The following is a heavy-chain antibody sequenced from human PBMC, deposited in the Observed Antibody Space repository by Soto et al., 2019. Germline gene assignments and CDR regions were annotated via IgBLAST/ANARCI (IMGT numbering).Heavy chain of an antibody. CDR1: GFSLSTRGVG. J-gene: IGHJ5*02. D-gene: IGHD4-17*01. CDR2: IYWDGDK. V-gene: IGHV2-5*02. CDR3: AHRRGYDYGDATAYFDP. Sequence: QITLKESGPTLVKPTQTLTLTCTFSGFSLSTRGVGVGWIRQPPGKALEWLALIYWDGDKRYSPSLRSRLTITKDTSKNLVVLTMTYMDPVDTATYYCAHRRGYDYGDATAYFDPWGQGTLVTVSS.